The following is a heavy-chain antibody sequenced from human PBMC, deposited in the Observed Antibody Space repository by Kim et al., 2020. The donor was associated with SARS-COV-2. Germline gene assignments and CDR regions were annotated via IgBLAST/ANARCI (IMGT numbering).Heavy chain of an antibody. J-gene: IGHJ4*02. CDR1: GFTFSSYD. CDR3: AKNPHYYFFEY. CDR2: ISSSGSST. D-gene: IGHD3-10*01. Sequence: GGSLRLSCAASGFTFSSYDMSWVRQAPGKGLEWVSGISSSGSSTYYGDTVKGRFTISRDNSKNTLYLQMNSLRAEDTAVYYCAKNPHYYFFEYWGQGTL. V-gene: IGHV3-23*01.